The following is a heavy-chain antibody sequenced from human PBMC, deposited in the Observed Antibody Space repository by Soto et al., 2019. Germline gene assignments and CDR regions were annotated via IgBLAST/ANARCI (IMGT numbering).Heavy chain of an antibody. V-gene: IGHV3-66*04. CDR2: IYSGGST. J-gene: IGHJ4*02. CDR3: ARRDSSGTSSRVY. Sequence: PGGFLRLSCAASGFTVSSNYRSWVRQAPGKGLEWVSVIYSGGSTYYADSVKGRFTISRDNSKNTLYLQMNSLRAEDTAVYYCARRDSSGTSSRVYWGQGTLVTVSS. CDR1: GFTVSSNY. D-gene: IGHD3-22*01.